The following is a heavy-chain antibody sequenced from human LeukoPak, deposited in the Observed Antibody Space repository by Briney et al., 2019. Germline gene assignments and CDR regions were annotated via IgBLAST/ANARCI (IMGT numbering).Heavy chain of an antibody. V-gene: IGHV1-18*04. Sequence: ASVKVSCKAYGYTFTGYYMHWVRQAPGQGLEWMGWISAYNGNTNYRQKLQGRVTMTTDKSTSTAYMDVRSLRSDDTAIYYCARDSPDGSGTYYNDSPAYWGQGTLVTVSS. J-gene: IGHJ4*02. CDR3: ARDSPDGSGTYYNDSPAY. CDR2: ISAYNGNT. D-gene: IGHD3-10*01. CDR1: GYTFTGYY.